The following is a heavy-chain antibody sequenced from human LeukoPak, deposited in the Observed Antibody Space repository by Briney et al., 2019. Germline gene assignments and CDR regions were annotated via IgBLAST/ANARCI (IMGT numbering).Heavy chain of an antibody. CDR2: IYHSGST. V-gene: IGHV4-4*02. Sequence: SETLSLTCAVSGGSISSSHWWSWVRQPPGRGLEWIGEIYHSGSTNYSPSLKSRVTLSVDKSKNQFSLILSSVTAADTAVYYCARGTGYSSGCPDYWGQGTLVTVSS. D-gene: IGHD6-19*01. J-gene: IGHJ4*02. CDR1: GGSISSSHW. CDR3: ARGTGYSSGCPDY.